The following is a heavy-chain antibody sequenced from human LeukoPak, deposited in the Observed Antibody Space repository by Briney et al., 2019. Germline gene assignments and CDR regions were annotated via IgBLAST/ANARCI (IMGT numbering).Heavy chain of an antibody. Sequence: GGSLRLSCAASGFTFSDYYMSWIRQVPGKGLEWVSYISSSGSPIYYADSVKGRFTISRDNAKNSLYLQMNRLRAEDKAVYYCARVLLADGYKEMATVGYFDYWGQGTLVTVSS. CDR1: GFTFSDYY. CDR3: ARVLLADGYKEMATVGYFDY. CDR2: ISSSGSPI. D-gene: IGHD5-24*01. J-gene: IGHJ4*02. V-gene: IGHV3-11*04.